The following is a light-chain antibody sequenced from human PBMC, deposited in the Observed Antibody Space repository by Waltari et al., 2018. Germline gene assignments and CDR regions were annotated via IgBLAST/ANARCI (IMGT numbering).Light chain of an antibody. Sequence: SYELTQPPSVSVSPGQTASIPCPGDKLGDKSACWYQQKPGQSPLLVIYLDTKRPSAIPERFSGSKSGNTATLTISGTQTMDEADYYCQAWDSSTYVFGTGTKVTVL. CDR3: QAWDSSTYV. CDR1: KLGDKS. V-gene: IGLV3-1*01. J-gene: IGLJ1*01. CDR2: LDT.